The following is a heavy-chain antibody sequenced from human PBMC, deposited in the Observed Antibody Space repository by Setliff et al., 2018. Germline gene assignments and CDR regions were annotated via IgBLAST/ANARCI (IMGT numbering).Heavy chain of an antibody. D-gene: IGHD4-17*01. CDR1: NGSISISDFY. J-gene: IGHJ5*02. CDR2: IYYTGDT. Sequence: SETLSLTCTVSNGSISISDFYWGWIRQSPGKGLEWIGSIYYTGDTWYKQSLEGRVTISVDTSKNQFSLGLTSVTAADTAIYYCAKHGEESKVTTYLASWGQGTLVTVS. CDR3: AKHGEESKVTTYLAS. V-gene: IGHV4-39*01.